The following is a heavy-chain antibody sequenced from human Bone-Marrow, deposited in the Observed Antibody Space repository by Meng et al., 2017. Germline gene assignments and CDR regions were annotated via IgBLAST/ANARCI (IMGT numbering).Heavy chain of an antibody. CDR1: GYTFAAYW. CDR3: ARGIVGGSYAYFDY. D-gene: IGHD1-26*01. V-gene: IGHV1-69*13. J-gene: IGHJ4*02. Sequence: SVKVSCKASGYTFAAYWIQWVRQAPGQGLEWMGGIIPIFGTANYAQKFQGRVTITADESTSTAYMELSSLRSEDTAVYYCARGIVGGSYAYFDYWGQGTLVTVSS. CDR2: IIPIFGTA.